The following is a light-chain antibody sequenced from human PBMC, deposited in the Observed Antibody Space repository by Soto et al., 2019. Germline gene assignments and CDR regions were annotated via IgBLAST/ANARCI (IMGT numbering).Light chain of an antibody. J-gene: IGLJ1*01. Sequence: ALAXPASVSGSFGQSITISCSGPNTDLGVYGYVSWYQHHPGKAPKLLIYDVNNRPSGISDRFSGSKSGDTASLTISGLQAEDEADYFCFSKISGFVYGFGTGTKVTVL. V-gene: IGLV2-14*01. CDR1: NTDLGVYGY. CDR2: DVN. CDR3: FSKISGFVYG.